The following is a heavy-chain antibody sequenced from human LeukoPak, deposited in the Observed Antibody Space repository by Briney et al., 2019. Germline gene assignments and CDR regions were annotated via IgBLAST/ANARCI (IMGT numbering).Heavy chain of an antibody. CDR2: IYSGGTT. V-gene: IGHV3-53*01. CDR3: AKDRPYYDILTGDFDY. Sequence: PGGSLRLSCAASGFTVSSSYISWVRQAPGKGLEWVSAIYSGGTTYYADSVKGRFTISRDNSKNTLYLQMNSLRAEDTAVYYCAKDRPYYDILTGDFDYWGQGTLVTVSS. J-gene: IGHJ4*02. CDR1: GFTVSSSY. D-gene: IGHD3-9*01.